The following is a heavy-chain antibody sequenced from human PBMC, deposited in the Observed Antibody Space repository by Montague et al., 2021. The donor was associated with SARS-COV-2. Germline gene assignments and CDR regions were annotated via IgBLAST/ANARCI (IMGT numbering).Heavy chain of an antibody. Sequence: SETLSLTCAVYGGSVSDYYWSWIRQPPGKGLEWIGEINHSGSTNYNPSLKSRVTTSVDTSKNQFSLKLTSMTAADTAVYYCARGPRITMIVVVITDIWFDPWGQGTLVTVSS. V-gene: IGHV4-34*01. D-gene: IGHD3-22*01. CDR2: INHSGST. J-gene: IGHJ5*02. CDR1: GGSVSDYY. CDR3: ARGPRITMIVVVITDIWFDP.